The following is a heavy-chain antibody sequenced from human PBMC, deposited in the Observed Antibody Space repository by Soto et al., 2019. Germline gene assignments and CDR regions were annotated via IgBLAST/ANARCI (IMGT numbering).Heavy chain of an antibody. CDR3: AREKGYYYDSPSAFDI. CDR2: IYFRGNT. Sequence: ASETLSLTCSVSGDSISRIDYYWTWIRQHPEKGLEWIGNIYFRGNTYYSPSLESRLTISVDTSKNQFSLKLSSVTAADTAVYYCAREKGYYYDSPSAFDIWGQGTMVTVSS. V-gene: IGHV4-31*03. CDR1: GDSISRIDYY. J-gene: IGHJ3*02. D-gene: IGHD3-22*01.